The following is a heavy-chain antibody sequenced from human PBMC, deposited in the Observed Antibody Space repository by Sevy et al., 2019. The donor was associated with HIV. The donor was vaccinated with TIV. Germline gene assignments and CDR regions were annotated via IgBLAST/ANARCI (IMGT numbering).Heavy chain of an antibody. CDR2: ISSSSSYI. J-gene: IGHJ5*02. Sequence: GGSLRLSCAASGFTFSSYSMNWVRQAPGKGLEWVSSISSSSSYIYYADSVKGRFTISRDNAKNSLYLQMISLRAEDTAVYYCARDVGDYVGWFDPWGQGTLVTVSS. CDR3: ARDVGDYVGWFDP. CDR1: GFTFSSYS. V-gene: IGHV3-21*01. D-gene: IGHD4-17*01.